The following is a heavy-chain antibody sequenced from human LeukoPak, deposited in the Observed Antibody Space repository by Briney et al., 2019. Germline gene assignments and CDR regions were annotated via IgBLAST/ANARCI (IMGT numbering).Heavy chain of an antibody. CDR3: ARTDDYGESTDC. CDR2: INSDGSST. J-gene: IGHJ4*02. Sequence: GGSLRLSCAASGFTLSSYWMHWVRQAPGKGLVWVSRINSDGSSTSYADSVKGRFTISRDNAKNTLYLQMNSLRAEDTAVYYCARTDDYGESTDCWGQGTLVTVSS. CDR1: GFTLSSYW. D-gene: IGHD4-17*01. V-gene: IGHV3-74*01.